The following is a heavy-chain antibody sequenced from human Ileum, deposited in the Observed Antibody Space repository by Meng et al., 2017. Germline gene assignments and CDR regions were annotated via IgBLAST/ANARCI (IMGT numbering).Heavy chain of an antibody. CDR3: ARGAVVATTYYFDS. J-gene: IGHJ4*02. V-gene: IGHV1-69*01. D-gene: IGHD2-21*02. Sequence: GVEAKRPGSWGKGPVKVAGAPFNTYAVSWVQQSPGQGLEWMGGIIPIFDTPNYAQKFQDRVTITADASTSTTYMELNGLMSEDTALYYCARGAVVATTYYFDSWGQGTLVTVAS. CDR1: GAPFNTYA. CDR2: IIPIFDTP.